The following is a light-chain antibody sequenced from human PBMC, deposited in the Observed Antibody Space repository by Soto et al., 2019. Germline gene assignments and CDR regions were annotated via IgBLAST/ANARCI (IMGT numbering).Light chain of an antibody. Sequence: QSVLTQPPSVSGAPGQRVTISCTGSSSNIGAGYDVHWYQQLPGTAPKLLIYGNSNRPSGVPDRFSGSQSGASASLAITGLQADDEADYYCQSYDSRLSGSVFGTGTKVTVL. CDR1: SSNIGAGYD. J-gene: IGLJ1*01. V-gene: IGLV1-40*01. CDR2: GNS. CDR3: QSYDSRLSGSV.